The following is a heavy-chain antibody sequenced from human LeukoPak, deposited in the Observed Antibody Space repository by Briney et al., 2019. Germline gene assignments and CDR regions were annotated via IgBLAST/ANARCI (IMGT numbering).Heavy chain of an antibody. V-gene: IGHV3-30*03. CDR2: ISYDGSNK. Sequence: GGSLRLSCAASGFTFSSYGMHWVSQAPGKGLEWVAVISYDGSNKYYADSVKGRFTISRDNSKNTLYLQMNSLRAEDTAVYYCATVVVTAIQDYWGQGTLVTVSS. CDR1: GFTFSSYG. CDR3: ATVVVTAIQDY. J-gene: IGHJ4*02. D-gene: IGHD2-21*02.